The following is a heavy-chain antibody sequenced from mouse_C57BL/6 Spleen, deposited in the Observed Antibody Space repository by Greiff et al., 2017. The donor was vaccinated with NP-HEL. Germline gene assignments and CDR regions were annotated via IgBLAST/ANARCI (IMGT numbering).Heavy chain of an antibody. Sequence: EVKVVESGGDLVKPGGSLKLSCAASGFTFSSSGMSWVRQTPDKRLEWVATISSGGSYTYYPDSVKGRFTISRDNAKNTLYLQMSSLKSEDTAMYYCARHEDYYGSSYRGYAMDYWGQGTSVTVSS. CDR1: GFTFSSSG. V-gene: IGHV5-6*01. J-gene: IGHJ4*01. CDR3: ARHEDYYGSSYRGYAMDY. D-gene: IGHD1-1*01. CDR2: ISSGGSYT.